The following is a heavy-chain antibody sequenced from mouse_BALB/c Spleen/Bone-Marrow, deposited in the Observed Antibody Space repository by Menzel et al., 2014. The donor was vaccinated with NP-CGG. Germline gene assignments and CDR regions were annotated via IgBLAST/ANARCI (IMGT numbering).Heavy chain of an antibody. CDR2: IHPNSGNT. V-gene: IGHV1S130*01. CDR3: ARSGFDY. D-gene: IGHD4-1*01. J-gene: IGHJ2*01. CDR1: GYTFTSSW. Sequence: LVESGSVLVRPGASVKLSCKAFGYTFTSSWMHWAKQRPGQGLEWIGEIHPNSGNTNYNEKFKGKATLTVDTSSSTAYVDLSSLTSEDSAVYYCARSGFDYWGQGTTLTVSS.